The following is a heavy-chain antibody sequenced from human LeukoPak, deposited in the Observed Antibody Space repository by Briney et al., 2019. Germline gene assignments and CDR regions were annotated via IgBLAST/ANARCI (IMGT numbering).Heavy chain of an antibody. CDR2: MNTTGST. CDR3: ARDWDC. V-gene: IGHV4-61*09. CDR1: GDSISIGSYY. J-gene: IGHJ4*02. Sequence: PSQTLSLTCTVSGDSISIGSYYWSWIRQPAEKGLEWIGHMNTTGSTKYNPSLKSRVTISVDRTNNQFSLKLSSVTAADTAVYYCARDWDCWGQGTLVAVSS.